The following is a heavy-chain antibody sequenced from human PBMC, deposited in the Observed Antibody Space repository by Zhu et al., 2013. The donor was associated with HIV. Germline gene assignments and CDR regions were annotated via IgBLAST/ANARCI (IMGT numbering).Heavy chain of an antibody. Sequence: QVQLVQSGAEVKKPGASVKVSCKASGYTFTSYAMRWVRQAPGQRLEWMGWINAGNGNTKYSQKFQGRVTITRDTSASTTYMELSSLRSEDTAVYYCARMGWYCSGGSCYFGMFDYWGQGTLVTVSS. CDR3: ARMGWYCSGGSCYFGMFDY. V-gene: IGHV1-3*01. CDR2: INAGNGNT. CDR1: GYTFTSYA. D-gene: IGHD2-15*01. J-gene: IGHJ4*02.